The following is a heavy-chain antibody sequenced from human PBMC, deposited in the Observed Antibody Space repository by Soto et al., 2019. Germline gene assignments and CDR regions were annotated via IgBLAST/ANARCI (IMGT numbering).Heavy chain of an antibody. Sequence: EVQWLESGGGLVQPGGSLRLSCAASGFKFSAFAKTWVRQVPGKGLEWVSSVSFSGNSPYYADAVKGRFTISKDNSNNTLYLQMNSLTDDDTATYYCAKRGSSGGDGGPSYFDYWGHGIQVTVSS. CDR1: GFKFSAFA. CDR3: AKRGSSGGDGGPSYFDY. D-gene: IGHD2-21*01. V-gene: IGHV3-23*01. J-gene: IGHJ4*01. CDR2: VSFSGNSP.